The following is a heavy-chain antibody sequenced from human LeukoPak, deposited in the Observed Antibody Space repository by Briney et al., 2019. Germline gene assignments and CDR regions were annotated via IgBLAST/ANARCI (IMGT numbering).Heavy chain of an antibody. Sequence: PSETLSLTCTVSGGSLSSYYWSWIRQPPGKGLEGIGYIYYSGSTNYNPSLKSRVTISVDTSKNQFSLKLSSVTAADTAVYYCARAKLDSSSWPNWFDPWGQGTLVTVSS. J-gene: IGHJ5*02. V-gene: IGHV4-59*01. CDR3: ARAKLDSSSWPNWFDP. D-gene: IGHD6-13*01. CDR1: GGSLSSYY. CDR2: IYYSGST.